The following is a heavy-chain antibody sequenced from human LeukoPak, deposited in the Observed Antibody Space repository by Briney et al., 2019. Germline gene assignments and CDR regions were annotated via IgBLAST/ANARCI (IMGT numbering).Heavy chain of an antibody. D-gene: IGHD6-19*01. V-gene: IGHV3-30*02. CDR3: ARAQWQSAEYFQH. Sequence: GGSLRLSCAASGFTFSSYGMHWVRQAPGKGLEWVAFIRYDGSNKYYADSVKGRFTISRDNSKNTLYLQMNSLRAEDTAVYYCARAQWQSAEYFQHWGQGTLVTVS. CDR1: GFTFSSYG. CDR2: IRYDGSNK. J-gene: IGHJ1*01.